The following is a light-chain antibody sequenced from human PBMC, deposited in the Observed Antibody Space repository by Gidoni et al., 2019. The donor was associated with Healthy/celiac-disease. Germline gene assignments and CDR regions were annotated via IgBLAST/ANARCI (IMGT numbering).Light chain of an antibody. V-gene: IGKV1-13*02. CDR1: QGISSA. CDR2: DAS. J-gene: IGKJ5*01. Sequence: IQLTQSPSSLSASVGDRVTITCRASQGISSALAWYQQKPGKAPKLLIYDASTLESGVPSRFSGSGSGTELTLTISSLQPEDSATYYCQQFNSYTQGITFGQGTRLEIK. CDR3: QQFNSYTQGIT.